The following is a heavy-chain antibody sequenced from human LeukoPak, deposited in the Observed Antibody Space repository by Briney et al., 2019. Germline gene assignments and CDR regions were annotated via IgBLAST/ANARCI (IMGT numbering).Heavy chain of an antibody. D-gene: IGHD6-25*01. CDR2: ISGDGGST. CDR1: GFTFDEYA. V-gene: IGHV3-43*02. J-gene: IGHJ4*02. CDR3: ANIIRKYTSGYYYFDY. Sequence: GGSLRLSCAASGFTFDEYAMHWVRQTPGKGLEWVSLISGDGGSTYYADSVKGRFTISRDNSKNTLYLQMNSLRAEDTAVYYCANIIRKYTSGYYYFDYWGQGTLVTVSS.